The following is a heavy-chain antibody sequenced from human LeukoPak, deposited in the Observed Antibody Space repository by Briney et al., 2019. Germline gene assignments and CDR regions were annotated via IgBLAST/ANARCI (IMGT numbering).Heavy chain of an antibody. D-gene: IGHD6-19*01. CDR3: ARGGSSGWYRDYYYYGMDV. V-gene: IGHV1-2*06. Sequence: GASVKVSCKASGYTFTGYYMHWVRQAPGQGLEWMGRINPNSGGTNYAQKFQGRVTMTRDTSISTAYMELSRLRSDDTAVYYCARGGSSGWYRDYYYYGMDVWGQGTTVTVSS. J-gene: IGHJ6*02. CDR1: GYTFTGYY. CDR2: INPNSGGT.